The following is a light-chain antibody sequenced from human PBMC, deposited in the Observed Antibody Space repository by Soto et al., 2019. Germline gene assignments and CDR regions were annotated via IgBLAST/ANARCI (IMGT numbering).Light chain of an antibody. CDR1: SSDVGGYNY. CDR3: SSYTSSSTPYV. CDR2: EVS. V-gene: IGLV2-14*01. Sequence: QSALTQPASVSGSPGQSITISCTRTSSDVGGYNYVSWYQQHPGKAPKLMIYEVSNRPSGLSNRFSGSKSGNTASLTISGLQAEDEADYYCSSYTSSSTPYVFGTGTKLTVL. J-gene: IGLJ1*01.